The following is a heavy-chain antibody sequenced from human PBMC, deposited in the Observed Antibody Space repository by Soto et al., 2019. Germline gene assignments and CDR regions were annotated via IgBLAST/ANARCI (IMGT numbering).Heavy chain of an antibody. Sequence: SETLSLTCTVSGGSISSYYWSWIRQPPGKGLEWIGYIYYSGSTNYNPSLKSRVTISVDTSKNQFSLKLSSVTAADTAVYYCARDRYGDYAGFRYFDYWGQGTLVTVSS. V-gene: IGHV4-59*01. CDR2: IYYSGST. D-gene: IGHD4-17*01. J-gene: IGHJ4*02. CDR1: GGSISSYY. CDR3: ARDRYGDYAGFRYFDY.